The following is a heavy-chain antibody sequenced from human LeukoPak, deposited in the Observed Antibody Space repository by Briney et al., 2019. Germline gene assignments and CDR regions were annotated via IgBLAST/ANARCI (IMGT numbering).Heavy chain of an antibody. V-gene: IGHV1-2*02. J-gene: IGHJ6*02. CDR1: GYTFTGYY. CDR2: INPNSGGT. CDR3: ARGSSAYYYYYYGMDV. Sequence: GASVKVSCKASGYTFTGYYMHWVRQAPGQGLEWMGWINPNSGGTNYAQKFQGRVTMTRNTSISTAYMELSSLRSEDTAVYYCARGSSAYYYYYYGMDVWGQGTTVTVSS.